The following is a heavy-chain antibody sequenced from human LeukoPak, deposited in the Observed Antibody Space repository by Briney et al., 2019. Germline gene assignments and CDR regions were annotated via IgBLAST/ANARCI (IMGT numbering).Heavy chain of an antibody. CDR3: ARNYYDSSGYYLTGFDY. J-gene: IGHJ4*02. D-gene: IGHD3-22*01. V-gene: IGHV3-23*01. Sequence: SGGSLRLSCAASGFTFSSYAMSWVRQAPGKGLEWVSAISGSGGTPYYADSVKGRFTISRDNSKTTLFLQMNSLGAEDTAVYYCARNYYDSSGYYLTGFDYWGQGTLVTVSS. CDR2: ISGSGGTP. CDR1: GFTFSSYA.